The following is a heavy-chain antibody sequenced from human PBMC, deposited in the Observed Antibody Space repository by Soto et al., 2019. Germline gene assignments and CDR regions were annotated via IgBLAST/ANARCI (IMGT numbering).Heavy chain of an antibody. V-gene: IGHV1-69*13. D-gene: IGHD2-2*02. Sequence: SVKVSCKASGGTFSSYAISWVRQAPGQGLEWMGGIIPIFGTANYAQKFQGRVTITADESTSTAYMELSSLRSEDTAVYYCARDSRGTIVVVPAAISYYYYGMDVWGQGTTVTVSS. J-gene: IGHJ6*02. CDR1: GGTFSSYA. CDR2: IIPIFGTA. CDR3: ARDSRGTIVVVPAAISYYYYGMDV.